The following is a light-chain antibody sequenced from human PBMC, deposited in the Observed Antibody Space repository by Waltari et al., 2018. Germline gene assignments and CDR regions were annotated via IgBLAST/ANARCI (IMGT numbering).Light chain of an antibody. J-gene: IGLJ3*02. CDR1: SGLNVGTYT. Sequence: QAVLTQPSSLSASPGASASLTCTLRSGLNVGTYTIYWYKQKSGSPPQYLLRYKSDSDKVRGLPPVELWRKNSNGRKGGGVGVPRRFSGSEVASANSGSLCISGRQSEDEADYYCWIWHDTDWVFGGGTKLTVL. CDR3: WIWHDTDWV. CDR2: YKSDSDK. V-gene: IGLV5-45*02.